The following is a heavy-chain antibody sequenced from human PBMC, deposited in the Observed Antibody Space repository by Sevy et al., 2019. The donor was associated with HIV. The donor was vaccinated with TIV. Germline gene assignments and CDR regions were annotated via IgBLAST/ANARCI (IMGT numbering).Heavy chain of an antibody. J-gene: IGHJ3*02. CDR2: ISWNSGSI. CDR3: AKGGELLGAFDI. V-gene: IGHV3-9*03. Sequence: GGSLRLSCAASGFTFDDYAMHWVRQAPGKGLEWVSGISWNSGSIGYADSVKGRFTISRDNAKNSLYLQMNSLRAEDMALYYCAKGGELLGAFDIWGQGTMVTVSS. D-gene: IGHD1-26*01. CDR1: GFTFDDYA.